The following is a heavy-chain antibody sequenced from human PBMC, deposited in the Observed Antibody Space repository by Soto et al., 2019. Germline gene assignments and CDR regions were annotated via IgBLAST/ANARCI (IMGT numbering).Heavy chain of an antibody. Sequence: GGSLRLSCAASGFTFSSYAMSWVRQAPGKGLEWVSAISGSGGSTYYADSVKGRFTISRDNSKNTLYLQMNSLRAEDTAVYYCARGVGASRSYYYYYGMDVWGQGTTVTAP. V-gene: IGHV3-23*01. CDR2: ISGSGGST. CDR3: ARGVGASRSYYYYYGMDV. CDR1: GFTFSSYA. J-gene: IGHJ6*02. D-gene: IGHD1-26*01.